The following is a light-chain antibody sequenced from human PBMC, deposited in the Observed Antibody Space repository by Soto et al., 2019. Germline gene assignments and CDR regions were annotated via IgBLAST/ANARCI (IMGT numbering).Light chain of an antibody. CDR3: SSYSSTNTLVV. J-gene: IGLJ2*01. V-gene: IGLV2-14*03. Sequence: QSALTQPASVSGSPGQSITVSCTGTSSDVGGYDYVSWYQQHAGKAPKLMIYDVTNRPSGVSSRFSGSKSGNTASLTISGLQPEDEADYYCSSYSSTNTLVVFGGGTKVTVL. CDR2: DVT. CDR1: SSDVGGYDY.